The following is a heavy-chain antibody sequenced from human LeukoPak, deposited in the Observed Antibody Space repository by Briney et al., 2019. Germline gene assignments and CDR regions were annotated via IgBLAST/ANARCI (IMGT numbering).Heavy chain of an antibody. J-gene: IGHJ4*02. D-gene: IGHD3-10*01. V-gene: IGHV3-74*01. Sequence: AGGSLRLSCAASGFTFSSYAMSWVRQAPRKGLVWVSRINGDGRNINYADSVRGRFTISRDNAKNTLYLQMNSLRAEDTAVYYCARGGYFDYWGQGTLVTVSS. CDR1: GFTFSSYA. CDR2: INGDGRNI. CDR3: ARGGYFDY.